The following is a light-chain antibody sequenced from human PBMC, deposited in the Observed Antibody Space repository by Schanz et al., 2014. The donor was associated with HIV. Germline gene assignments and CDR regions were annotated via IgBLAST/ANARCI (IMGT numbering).Light chain of an antibody. J-gene: IGLJ3*02. CDR3: SSYTSSSTLV. V-gene: IGLV1-40*01. CDR2: DNN. Sequence: QSVLTQPPSVSGAPGQRVTISCTGSSSNIGAGYNVHWYQQLPGTAPKLLIYDNNNRPSGVPDRFSGSKSGNTASLTVSRLQAEDEADYYCSSYTSSSTLVFGGGTKLTVL. CDR1: SSNIGAGYN.